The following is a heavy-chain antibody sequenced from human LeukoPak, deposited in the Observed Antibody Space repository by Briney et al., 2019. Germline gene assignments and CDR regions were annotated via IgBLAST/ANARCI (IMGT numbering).Heavy chain of an antibody. J-gene: IGHJ6*02. V-gene: IGHV1-24*01. CDR3: ATRGYYYGSGSHYYYYYGMDV. Sequence: GASVKVSCTVSGYTLTELSMHWVRQAPGKGLEWMGGFDPEDGETIYAQKFQGRVTMTEDTSTDTAYMELSSLRSEDTAVYYCATRGYYYGSGSHYYYYYGMDVWGQGTTVTVSS. CDR1: GYTLTELS. CDR2: FDPEDGET. D-gene: IGHD3-10*01.